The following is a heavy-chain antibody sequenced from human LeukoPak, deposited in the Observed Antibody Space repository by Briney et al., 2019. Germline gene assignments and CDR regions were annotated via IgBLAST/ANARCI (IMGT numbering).Heavy chain of an antibody. CDR3: ARIWAGYYDSRGAFDI. J-gene: IGHJ3*02. CDR2: IYYSGST. CDR1: GGSISSYY. Sequence: SETLSLTCTVSGGSISSYYWSWIRQPPGKGLEWIGYIYYSGSTNYNPSLKSRVTISVDTSKNQFSLKLSSVTAADTAVYYCARIWAGYYDSRGAFDIWGQGAMVTVSS. V-gene: IGHV4-59*01. D-gene: IGHD3-22*01.